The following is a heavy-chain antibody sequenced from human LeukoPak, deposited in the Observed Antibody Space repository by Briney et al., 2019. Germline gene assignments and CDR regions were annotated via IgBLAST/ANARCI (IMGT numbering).Heavy chain of an antibody. J-gene: IGHJ3*02. D-gene: IGHD1-26*01. Sequence: GGSLRLSCAASGFTFSSYAMHWVRQAPGKGLEYVSAISSNGGSTYYANSVKGRFTISRDNSKNTLYLQMGSLRAEDMAVYYCARFLSGSYSRAFDIWGQGTMVTVSS. CDR1: GFTFSSYA. V-gene: IGHV3-64*01. CDR2: ISSNGGST. CDR3: ARFLSGSYSRAFDI.